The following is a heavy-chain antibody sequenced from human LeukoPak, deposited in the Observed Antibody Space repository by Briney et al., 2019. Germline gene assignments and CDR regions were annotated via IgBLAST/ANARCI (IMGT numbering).Heavy chain of an antibody. CDR3: AKDRSARPRMAVDY. J-gene: IGHJ4*02. CDR1: GFTLSSYA. Sequence: GSPRPSCAASGFTLSSYAMSWVRQAPGKGLGWVSAISGSGGSTYYAGSVKGRFTISRDNSKNTLYLQMNSLRAEDTAVYYCAKDRSARPRMAVDYWGQGTLVTVSS. V-gene: IGHV3-23*01. D-gene: IGHD5-24*01. CDR2: ISGSGGST.